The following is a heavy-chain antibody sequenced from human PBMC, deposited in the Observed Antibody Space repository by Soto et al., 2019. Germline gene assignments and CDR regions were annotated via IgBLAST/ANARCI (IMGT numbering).Heavy chain of an antibody. CDR3: ARDEGHCSSTRCAYDF. D-gene: IGHD2-2*01. V-gene: IGHV3-21*01. Sequence: GWSLRLSCAASGFTFIAYTMNWDRQAPGKGLEWVSSITGDTRSVYYADSVNGRFTTSRDNTHKPLYLQLNSLRVEYTPLYYCARDEGHCSSTRCAYDFWGQGTQVTVSS. CDR1: GFTFIAYT. CDR2: ITGDTRSV. J-gene: IGHJ4*02.